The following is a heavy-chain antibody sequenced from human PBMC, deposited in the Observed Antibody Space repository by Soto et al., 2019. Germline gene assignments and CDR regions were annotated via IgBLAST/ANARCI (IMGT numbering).Heavy chain of an antibody. CDR1: GGSINSSNYY. D-gene: IGHD3-9*01. V-gene: IGHV4-39*01. CDR2: IYYSGST. CDR3: AQLRYFDWLAGDV. Sequence: QLQQQESGPGLVKPSETLSLTCTVSGGSINSSNYYWGWIRQPPGKGLEWIGSIYYSGSTYYNPSLKSRVTRSVHTSKNQFSLKLSSVTAADTAVYYCAQLRYFDWLAGDVWGQGTTVTVSS. J-gene: IGHJ6*02.